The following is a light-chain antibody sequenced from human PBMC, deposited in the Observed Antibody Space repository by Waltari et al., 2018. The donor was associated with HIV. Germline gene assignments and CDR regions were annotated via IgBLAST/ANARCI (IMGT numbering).Light chain of an antibody. CDR2: ANN. CDR3: QSYDRRLGGSTV. V-gene: IGLV1-40*01. CDR1: SSNIGAGYD. J-gene: IGLJ2*01. Sequence: QSVLTQPPSASGAPGQRVTFSCPGSSSNIGAGYDVHWYQQLPGTAPKLLIYANNKRPSGVPDRFSASKSGTSASLAITGLQAEDEADYYCQSYDRRLGGSTVFGGGTKLTVL.